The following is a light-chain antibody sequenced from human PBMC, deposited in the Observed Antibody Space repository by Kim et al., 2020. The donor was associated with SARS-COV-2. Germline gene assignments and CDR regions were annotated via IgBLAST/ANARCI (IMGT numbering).Light chain of an antibody. CDR3: SSYTTRRTVV. CDR2: DVS. CDR1: SSDVGAYRF. J-gene: IGLJ3*02. V-gene: IGLV2-14*03. Sequence: QSALTQPASVSGSPGESITISCTGTSSDVGAYRFVSWYQQYPGKVPKLMIYDVSGRPSGVSDRFSGSKSGNTASLTISGLQAEDEAHYYCSSYTTRRTVVFGGGTQLDRP.